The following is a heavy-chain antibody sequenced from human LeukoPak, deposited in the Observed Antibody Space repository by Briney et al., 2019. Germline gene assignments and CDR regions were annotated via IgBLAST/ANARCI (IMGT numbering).Heavy chain of an antibody. CDR1: GYTFTSYG. J-gene: IGHJ6*02. D-gene: IGHD2-15*01. CDR2: ISAYNGNT. V-gene: IGHV1-18*01. Sequence: ASVKGSCKASGYTFTSYGISWVRQAPGQGLEWMGWISAYNGNTNYAQKLQGRVTMTTDTSTSTAYMELRSLRSDDTAVYYCARDSEGASTYYYYYGMDVWGQGTTVTVSS. CDR3: ARDSEGASTYYYYYGMDV.